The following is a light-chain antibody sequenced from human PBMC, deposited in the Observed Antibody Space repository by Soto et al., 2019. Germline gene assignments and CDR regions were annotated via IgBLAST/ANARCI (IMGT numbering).Light chain of an antibody. CDR1: QSVRSN. Sequence: EIVMTQSPAILSVSPGERATLFCRASQSVRSNFLAWYQHKPGQAPRLLIHGASTRATGVPARFSGSASETEFTLTISSLPSEDFAVYYCRQYSAWPLTFGGGTKVEIK. CDR2: GAS. CDR3: RQYSAWPLT. J-gene: IGKJ4*01. V-gene: IGKV3-15*01.